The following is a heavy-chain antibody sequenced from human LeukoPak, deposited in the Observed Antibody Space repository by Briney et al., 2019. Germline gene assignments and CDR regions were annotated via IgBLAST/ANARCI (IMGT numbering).Heavy chain of an antibody. CDR3: ATLEYSSSVAVAFDY. CDR1: GYTFTGYY. V-gene: IGHV1-2*02. J-gene: IGHJ4*02. CDR2: INPNSGGT. D-gene: IGHD6-6*01. Sequence: GASVKISCKASGYTFTGYYMHWVRQAPGQGLEWMGWINPNSGGTNYAQKFQGRVTMTRDTSISTAYMELSRLRSDDTAVYYCATLEYSSSVAVAFDYWGQGTLVTVSS.